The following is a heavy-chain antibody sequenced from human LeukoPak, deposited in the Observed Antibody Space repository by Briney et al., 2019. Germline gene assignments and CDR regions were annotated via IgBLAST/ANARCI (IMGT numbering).Heavy chain of an antibody. D-gene: IGHD3-9*01. Sequence: SVKVSWKASGGTFSSYAISWVRQAPGRGLEWMGGIIPIFGTANYAQKFQGRVTITADESTSTAYMELSSLRSEDTAVYYCASDYDILTGYYLCRYWGQGTLVTVSS. J-gene: IGHJ4*02. CDR1: GGTFSSYA. V-gene: IGHV1-69*13. CDR2: IIPIFGTA. CDR3: ASDYDILTGYYLCRY.